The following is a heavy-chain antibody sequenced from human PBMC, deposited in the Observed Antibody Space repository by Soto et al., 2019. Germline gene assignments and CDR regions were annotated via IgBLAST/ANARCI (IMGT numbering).Heavy chain of an antibody. J-gene: IGHJ5*02. CDR1: GYTFTSYG. CDR3: ARTIVAVPAALNWFDP. Sequence: QVQLVQSGAEVKKPGASVKVSCKASGYTFTSYGISWVRQAPGQGLEWMGWIRPYNGITNYAQKLQGRVTMTTDTSTNTAYMELRSLRSDDTAVYYCARTIVAVPAALNWFDPWDQGTLVTVSS. D-gene: IGHD2-2*01. V-gene: IGHV1-18*01. CDR2: IRPYNGIT.